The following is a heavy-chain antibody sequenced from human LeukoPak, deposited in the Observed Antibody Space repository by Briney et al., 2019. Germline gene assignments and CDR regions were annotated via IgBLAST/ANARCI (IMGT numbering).Heavy chain of an antibody. CDR1: GGSISSGSYY. CDR3: ARVQGYSSSWYRDVGAFDI. CDR2: IYTSGST. Sequence: SETLSLTCTVSGGSISSGSYYWSWIRQPAGKGLEWIGRIYTSGSTNYNPSLKSRVTISVDTSKNQFSLKLSSVTAADTAVYYCARVQGYSSSWYRDVGAFDIWGQGTMVTVSS. D-gene: IGHD6-13*01. J-gene: IGHJ3*02. V-gene: IGHV4-61*02.